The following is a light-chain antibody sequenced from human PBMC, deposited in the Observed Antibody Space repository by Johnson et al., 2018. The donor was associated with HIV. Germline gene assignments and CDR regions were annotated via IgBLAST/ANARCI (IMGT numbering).Light chain of an antibody. CDR2: DNN. V-gene: IGLV1-51*01. CDR1: SSNIGNNY. CDR3: GTWDSSLSAARV. J-gene: IGLJ1*01. Sequence: QSVLTQPPSVSAAPGQKVTISCSGSSSNIGNNYVSWYQQLPGTAPKLLIYDNNKRPSGIPDRFSGSKSGTSATLGITGLQTGDEADYYCGTWDSSLSAARVFGPGTKVTGL.